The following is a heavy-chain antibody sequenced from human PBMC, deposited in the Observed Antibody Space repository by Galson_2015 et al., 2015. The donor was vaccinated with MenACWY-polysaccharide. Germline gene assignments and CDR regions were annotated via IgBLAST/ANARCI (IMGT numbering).Heavy chain of an antibody. CDR1: GFTFSSYA. J-gene: IGHJ6*02. CDR3: AKETLYYHFMDV. Sequence: SLRLSCAASGFTFSSYAMSWVRQAPGKGLEWVSTISTSGGTTSYADSVKGRITISRDNSKNTLYLQVNSLRAEDTAVYYCAKETLYYHFMDVWGQGTTVTVSS. CDR2: ISTSGGTT. D-gene: IGHD3-3*02. V-gene: IGHV3-23*01.